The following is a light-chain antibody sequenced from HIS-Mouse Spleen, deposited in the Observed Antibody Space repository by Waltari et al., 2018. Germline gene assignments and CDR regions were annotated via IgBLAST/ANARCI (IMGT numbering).Light chain of an antibody. Sequence: SYELTQPPSVSVSPGQTARTTCSGDVLQKKSAYWYQQKSGQAPVLVIYEDSKRPSGIPERFSGSSSGTMATLTISGAQVEDEADYYCYSTDSSGNHRVFGGGTKLTVL. CDR1: VLQKKS. J-gene: IGLJ2*01. V-gene: IGLV3-10*01. CDR2: EDS. CDR3: YSTDSSGNHRV.